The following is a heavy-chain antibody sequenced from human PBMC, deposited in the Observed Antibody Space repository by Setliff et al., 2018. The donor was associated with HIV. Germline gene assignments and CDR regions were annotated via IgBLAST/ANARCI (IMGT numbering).Heavy chain of an antibody. V-gene: IGHV4-59*12. CDR3: AREDPLALSWSAGGYFDY. CDR1: GGSLSSYY. CDR2: IYYSGST. J-gene: IGHJ4*02. Sequence: SETLSLTCFVSGGSLSSYYWSWIRQPPGKGLEGIAYIYYSGSTNYNPSLKSRVTISLDRSKKQFSLKLTSRTAADTARYYCAREDPLALSWSAGGYFDYWGRGTLVTVSS. D-gene: IGHD1-1*01.